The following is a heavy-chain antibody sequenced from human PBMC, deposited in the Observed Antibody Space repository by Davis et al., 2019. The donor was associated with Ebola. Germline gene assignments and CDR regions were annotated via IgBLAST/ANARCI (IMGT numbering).Heavy chain of an antibody. CDR1: GFTFSSYT. J-gene: IGHJ3*02. CDR3: VRDYLFALDI. CDR2: IGSRGDPT. V-gene: IGHV3-48*02. Sequence: GESLMIPCAASGFTFSSYTMNWVRQAPGKGLEWVSYIGSRGDPTVYADSVKGRFTVSRDDANNSLSLLMNSLRDEDTAIYYCVRDYLFALDIWGQGTMVTVSS.